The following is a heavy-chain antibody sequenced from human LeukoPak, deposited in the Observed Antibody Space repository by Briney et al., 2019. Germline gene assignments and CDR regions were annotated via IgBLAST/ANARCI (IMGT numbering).Heavy chain of an antibody. CDR1: GFTFRNYG. D-gene: IGHD5-12*01. Sequence: GGSLRLSCAASGFTFRNYGMHWVRQAPGQGLQWVAFIRYHGNDKYYADSVKGRFTVSRDNSGSTLYLQMNSLRTEDTAVYYCAKDLVATGRYFDYWGQGTPVTVSS. J-gene: IGHJ4*02. CDR2: IRYHGNDK. V-gene: IGHV3-30*02. CDR3: AKDLVATGRYFDY.